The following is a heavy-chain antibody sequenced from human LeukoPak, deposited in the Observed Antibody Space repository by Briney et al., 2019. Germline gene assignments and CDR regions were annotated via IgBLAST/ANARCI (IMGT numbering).Heavy chain of an antibody. Sequence: SGTLSLTCAVSGGSISSSNWWSWVRQPPGKGLEWIGEINHSGSTNYNPSLKSRVTISVDTSKNQFSLKLSSVTAADTAVYYCARGTVDYYYGMDVWGQGTTVTVSS. D-gene: IGHD1/OR15-1a*01. V-gene: IGHV4-4*02. J-gene: IGHJ6*02. CDR1: GGSISSSNW. CDR2: INHSGST. CDR3: ARGTVDYYYGMDV.